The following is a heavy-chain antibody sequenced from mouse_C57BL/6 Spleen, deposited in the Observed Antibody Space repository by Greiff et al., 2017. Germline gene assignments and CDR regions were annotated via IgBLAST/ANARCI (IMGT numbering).Heavy chain of an antibody. CDR1: GYTFTSYW. J-gene: IGHJ2*01. Sequence: QVQLQPPGAELVKPGASVKLSCKASGYTFTSYWMQWVKQRPGQGLEWIGEIDPSDSYTNYNQKFKGKATLTVDTSSSTAYMQLSSLTSEDSAVYYCARGFDYWGQGTTLTVSS. V-gene: IGHV1-50*01. CDR2: IDPSDSYT. CDR3: ARGFDY.